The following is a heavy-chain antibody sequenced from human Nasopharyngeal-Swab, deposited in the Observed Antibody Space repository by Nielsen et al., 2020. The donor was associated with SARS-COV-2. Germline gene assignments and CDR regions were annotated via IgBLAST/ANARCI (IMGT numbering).Heavy chain of an antibody. J-gene: IGHJ6*03. V-gene: IGHV4-34*01. Sequence: SETLSLTCAVFGGSISDSTWNWIRQPPGKGLEWIGEIKPGGGPLFSPSLKSRVSISVDPSKNQFSLRLTSVTAADTAVYHCARGLSSVVPSPVLGLGPWYTFYYMDVWDKGTTVTVSS. CDR1: GGSISDST. CDR3: ARGLSSVVPSPVLGLGPWYTFYYMDV. CDR2: IKPGGGP. D-gene: IGHD1-14*01.